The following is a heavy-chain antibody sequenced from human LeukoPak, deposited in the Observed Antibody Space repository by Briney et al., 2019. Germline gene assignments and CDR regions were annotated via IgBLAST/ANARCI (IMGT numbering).Heavy chain of an antibody. V-gene: IGHV3-33*01. CDR3: ARDLHTYYDFWSGSGY. J-gene: IGHJ4*02. CDR2: IWYDGSNK. D-gene: IGHD3-3*01. Sequence: PGGSLRLSCAASGFTFSSYGMHWVRQAPGKGLEWVAVIWYDGSNKYYADSVKGRFTISRDNSKNTLYLQMNSLRAEDTAVYYCARDLHTYYDFWSGSGYWGQGTLVTVSS. CDR1: GFTFSSYG.